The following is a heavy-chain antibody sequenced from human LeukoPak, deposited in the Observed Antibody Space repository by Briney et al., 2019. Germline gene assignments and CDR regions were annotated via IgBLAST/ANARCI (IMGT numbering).Heavy chain of an antibody. Sequence: PGGSLRLSCAASGFTFSSYAMSWARQAPGKGLQWVSSISSSGSLIYYADSVKGRFTISRDNAKNSLFLQINSLRAEDTAVYYCANGGTYSSGPWGQGTLVTVSS. V-gene: IGHV3-21*01. CDR1: GFTFSSYA. J-gene: IGHJ5*02. D-gene: IGHD3-22*01. CDR3: ANGGTYSSGP. CDR2: ISSSGSLI.